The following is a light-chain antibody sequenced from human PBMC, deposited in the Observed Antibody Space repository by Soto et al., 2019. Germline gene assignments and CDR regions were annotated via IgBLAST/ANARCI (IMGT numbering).Light chain of an antibody. V-gene: IGKV1-39*01. CDR1: QSIGTN. J-gene: IGKJ2*01. CDR3: QQGYAFPGT. CDR2: SAS. Sequence: DIQMTQSPSSLSASLGDRVTITCRASQSIGTNVNWYQQKLGKAPELLIYSASSLETGVPPRFSGSGSGSDFTLTINSVPHEAVATFYCQQGYAFPGTFGQGTKVQIK.